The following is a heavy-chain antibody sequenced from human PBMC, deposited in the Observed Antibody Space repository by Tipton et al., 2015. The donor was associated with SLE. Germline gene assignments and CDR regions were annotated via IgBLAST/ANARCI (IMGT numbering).Heavy chain of an antibody. V-gene: IGHV4-4*02. CDR1: GGSISSSNW. J-gene: IGHJ4*02. D-gene: IGHD3-22*01. Sequence: TLSLTCAVSGGSISSSNWWSWVRQPPGKGLEWIGEIYHSGSTNYNPSLKSRVTISVDTSKNQFSLKLSSVTAADTAVYYCARSLGYDSSLGYWGQGTLVTVSS. CDR2: IYHSGST. CDR3: ARSLGYDSSLGY.